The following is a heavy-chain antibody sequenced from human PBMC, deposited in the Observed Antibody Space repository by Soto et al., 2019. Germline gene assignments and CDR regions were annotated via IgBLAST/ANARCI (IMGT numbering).Heavy chain of an antibody. Sequence: ASVKVSCKAAGYTFTSYYIHWVRQAPGQGLEWMGIINPSGGSTSYAQKFQGRVTMTRDTSTSTVYMELSSLRSEDTAVYYCARDHGSWYIDYWGQGTLVTAPQ. CDR3: ARDHGSWYIDY. V-gene: IGHV1-46*01. J-gene: IGHJ4*02. CDR2: INPSGGST. CDR1: GYTFTSYY. D-gene: IGHD6-13*01.